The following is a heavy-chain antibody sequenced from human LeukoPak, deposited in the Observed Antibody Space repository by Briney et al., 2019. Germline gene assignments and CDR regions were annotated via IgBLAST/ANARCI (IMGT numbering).Heavy chain of an antibody. J-gene: IGHJ4*02. V-gene: IGHV3-21*01. CDR2: ISTSSSYI. Sequence: GGSLRLACAASGFTFSSYSMNWVRQAPGKGLEWVSSISTSSSYIYYADSVKGRFTISRDNAKNSLYLQMNSLRAEDTAVYYCARVGDSSGYYIAYWGQGTLVTVSS. CDR1: GFTFSSYS. CDR3: ARVGDSSGYYIAY. D-gene: IGHD3-22*01.